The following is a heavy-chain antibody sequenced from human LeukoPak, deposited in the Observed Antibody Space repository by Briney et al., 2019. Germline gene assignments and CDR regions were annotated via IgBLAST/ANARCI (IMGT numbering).Heavy chain of an antibody. CDR3: ARGPRFGELLWHWFDP. V-gene: IGHV4-30-4*07. D-gene: IGHD3-10*01. J-gene: IGHJ5*02. CDR2: IYSSGSA. Sequence: SETLSLTCTDSGGSITSVSYSWTWIRQPPGKGLEWLGYIYSSGSAYYNPSLESRVTISEDTSKNQFSLKLRSVTAADTAVYYCARGPRFGELLWHWFDPWGQGTLVTVSS. CDR1: GGSITSVSYS.